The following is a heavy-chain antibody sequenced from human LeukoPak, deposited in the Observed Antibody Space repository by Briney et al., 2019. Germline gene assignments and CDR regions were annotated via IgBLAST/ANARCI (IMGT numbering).Heavy chain of an antibody. CDR2: FYWDDDN. V-gene: IGHV2-5*02. CDR1: GFSLSTSGVG. D-gene: IGHD2-15*01. J-gene: IGHJ4*02. Sequence: SGPTLVNPTPTLTLTFTFSGFSLSTSGVGVGWIRQPPGKALQWLALFYWDDDNRYSPSLQSRLTITKDTSKNQVVLTMTNMDPVDTATYYCAHSTRRWDCSGGRCYYFDFWGQGTLVTVSS. CDR3: AHSTRRWDCSGGRCYYFDF.